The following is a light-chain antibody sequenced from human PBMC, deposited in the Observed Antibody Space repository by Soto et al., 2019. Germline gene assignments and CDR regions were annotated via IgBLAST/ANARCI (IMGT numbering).Light chain of an antibody. J-gene: IGKJ1*01. V-gene: IGKV3-15*01. CDR2: GAA. Sequence: EIVLTQSPGTLSLSPGERATLSCRASQSVSSNLACYQQKPGETPRLLIYGAATRATSSPARCSGSGSGAALSLTISSRQSEDDAAYYYQQYNNRHSGTFGQGTKVDIK. CDR1: QSVSSN. CDR3: QQYNNRHSGT.